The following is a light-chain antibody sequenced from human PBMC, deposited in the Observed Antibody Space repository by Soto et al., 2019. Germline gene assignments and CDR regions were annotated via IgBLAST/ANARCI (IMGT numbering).Light chain of an antibody. J-gene: IGKJ1*01. CDR1: QSISSW. Sequence: DMQMTQYPFTLSASVGDRVTITCRASQSISSWLAWYQQKPGKAPELLIYDASTLESGVPSRFSGSGSGTEFTLTISSLQPDDFATYYCQQYDTDSPWTFGQGTKVDIK. CDR3: QQYDTDSPWT. V-gene: IGKV1-5*01. CDR2: DAS.